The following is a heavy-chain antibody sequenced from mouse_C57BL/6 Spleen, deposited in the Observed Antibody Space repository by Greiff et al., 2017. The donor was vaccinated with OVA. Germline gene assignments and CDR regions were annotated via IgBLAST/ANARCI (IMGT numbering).Heavy chain of an antibody. CDR2: IDPSDSYT. J-gene: IGHJ1*03. D-gene: IGHD2-5*01. Sequence: QVQLKQPGAELVMPGASVKLSCKASGYTFTSYWMHWVKQRPGQGLEWIGEIDPSDSYTNYNQKFKGKSTLTVDKSSSTAYMQLSSLTSEDSAVYYCQLGSNYWYFDVWGTGTTVTVSS. CDR1: GYTFTSYW. CDR3: QLGSNYWYFDV. V-gene: IGHV1-69*01.